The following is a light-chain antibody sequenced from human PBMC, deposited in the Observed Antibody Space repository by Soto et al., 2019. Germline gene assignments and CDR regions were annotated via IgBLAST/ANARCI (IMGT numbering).Light chain of an antibody. CDR3: QQYGRSLWT. CDR2: GAS. Sequence: EIVLTHSRGTLSLSPGERATLSCRASQSVSINYLAWYQQKPGQAPRLLIYGASIRATGIPSRFSGSGSGRGGGLGISRLEPEDFPVYFCQQYGRSLWTVGQGAKVDIK. CDR1: QSVSINY. J-gene: IGKJ1*01. V-gene: IGKV3-20*01.